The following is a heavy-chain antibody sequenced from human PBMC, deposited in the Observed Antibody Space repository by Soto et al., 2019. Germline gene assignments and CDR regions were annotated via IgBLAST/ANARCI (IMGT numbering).Heavy chain of an antibody. D-gene: IGHD6-19*01. CDR3: ARSSSGWYGDDAFDS. V-gene: IGHV1-69*01. CDR2: IIPIFGTA. J-gene: IGHJ3*02. Sequence: QVQLVQSGAEVKKPGSSVKVSCKASGGTFSSYAISWVRQAPGQGLEWLGGIIPIFGTANYAQKFQGRVTITAGESTSTAYMELSSLRSEDKAVYYCARSSSGWYGDDAFDSWGQGTMGTVSS. CDR1: GGTFSSYA.